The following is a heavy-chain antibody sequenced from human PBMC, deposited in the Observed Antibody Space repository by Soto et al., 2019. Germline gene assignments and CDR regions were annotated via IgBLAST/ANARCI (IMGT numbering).Heavy chain of an antibody. D-gene: IGHD2-15*01. CDR3: VKDGVDCSGGSCYYFDY. CDR1: GFTFSSYA. Sequence: GGSLRLSCAASGFTFSSYAMSWVRQAPGKGLEWVSAISGSGGSTYYADSVKGRFTISRDNSKNTLYLQMNSLRAEDTAVYYCVKDGVDCSGGSCYYFDYWGQGTLVTVSS. J-gene: IGHJ4*02. V-gene: IGHV3-23*01. CDR2: ISGSGGST.